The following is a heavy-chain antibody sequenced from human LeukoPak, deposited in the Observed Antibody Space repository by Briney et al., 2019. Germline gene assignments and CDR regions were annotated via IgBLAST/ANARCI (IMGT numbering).Heavy chain of an antibody. Sequence: ASVKVSCKASGGTFSSYAISWVRQAPGQGLEWMGGIIPIFGTANYAQKFQGRVTITADESTSTAYMELSSLRSEDTAVYYCARGYCSSTSCYGGGYYYYYYMDVWGKGTTVTISS. CDR3: ARGYCSSTSCYGGGYYYYYYMDV. D-gene: IGHD2-2*01. CDR2: IIPIFGTA. CDR1: GGTFSSYA. V-gene: IGHV1-69*13. J-gene: IGHJ6*03.